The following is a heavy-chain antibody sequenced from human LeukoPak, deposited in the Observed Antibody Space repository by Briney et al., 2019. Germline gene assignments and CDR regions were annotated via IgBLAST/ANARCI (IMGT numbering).Heavy chain of an antibody. D-gene: IGHD5-18*01. CDR3: TKGTIWLPFDY. Sequence: GGSLRLSCAASGFTFSIYAMSWARQAPGKGLEWVSAISGSGGSTYYADSVKGRFTISRDNSKNTLYLQMNSLRAEDTAVYYCTKGTIWLPFDYWGQGTLVTVPS. V-gene: IGHV3-23*01. J-gene: IGHJ4*02. CDR2: ISGSGGST. CDR1: GFTFSIYA.